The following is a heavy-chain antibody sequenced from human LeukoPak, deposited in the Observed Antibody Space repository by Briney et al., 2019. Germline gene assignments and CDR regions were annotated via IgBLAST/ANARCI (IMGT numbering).Heavy chain of an antibody. D-gene: IGHD3-22*01. CDR1: GLPFSTFW. CDR3: AKDSTGFYFDPNASYYFAS. J-gene: IGHJ4*02. CDR2: INQDGSEE. Sequence: GGSLRLSCAASGLPFSTFWMNWVRQAPGKGLEWVANINQDGSEEYYVDSVKGRFTISRDTSKNTLYLQMDHLRTEDTAMYYCAKDSTGFYFDPNASYYFASWGQGTLVTVSS. V-gene: IGHV3-7*01.